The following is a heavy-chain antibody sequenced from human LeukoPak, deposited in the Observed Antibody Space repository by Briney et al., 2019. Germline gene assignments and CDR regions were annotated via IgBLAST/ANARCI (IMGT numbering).Heavy chain of an antibody. D-gene: IGHD4-17*01. CDR3: ARVWMTTVTTGWFDP. V-gene: IGHV4-30-2*01. J-gene: IGHJ5*02. CDR2: IYHSGST. CDR1: GGSISSGGNS. Sequence: SQTLSLTCAVSGGSISSGGNSWSWIRQPPGKGLEWIGYIYHSGSTYYNPSLKSRVTISVDRSKNQFSLKLSSVTAADTAVYYCARVWMTTVTTGWFDPWGQGTLVTVSS.